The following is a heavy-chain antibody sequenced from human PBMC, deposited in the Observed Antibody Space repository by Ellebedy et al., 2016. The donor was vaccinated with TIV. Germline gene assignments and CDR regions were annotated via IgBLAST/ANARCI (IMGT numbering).Heavy chain of an antibody. Sequence: MPSETLSLTCTVSGGSVKSDNYYWSWIRQPPGKGLEWIGHILYNGNTRYHPSLTSRVTISIGTSKTQFSLRLTSVTAADTAVYYCARQASGYSGSYFYFDYWGQGTLVTVSS. CDR3: ARQASGYSGSYFYFDY. V-gene: IGHV4-61*01. J-gene: IGHJ4*02. CDR2: ILYNGNT. CDR1: GGSVKSDNYY. D-gene: IGHD1-26*01.